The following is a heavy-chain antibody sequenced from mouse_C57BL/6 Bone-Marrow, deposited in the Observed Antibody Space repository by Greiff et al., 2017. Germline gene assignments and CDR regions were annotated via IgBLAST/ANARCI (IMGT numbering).Heavy chain of an antibody. D-gene: IGHD2-4*01. Sequence: QVQLQQPGAELVKPGASVKLSCKASGYTFTSYWMQWVKQRPGQGLEWIGEIDPSDSYTNYNQKFKGKATLTVDTSSSTAYMQLSSLTSEDSAVYYCARWGLRCYAMDYWGQGTSVTVSS. V-gene: IGHV1-50*01. CDR1: GYTFTSYW. J-gene: IGHJ4*01. CDR2: IDPSDSYT. CDR3: ARWGLRCYAMDY.